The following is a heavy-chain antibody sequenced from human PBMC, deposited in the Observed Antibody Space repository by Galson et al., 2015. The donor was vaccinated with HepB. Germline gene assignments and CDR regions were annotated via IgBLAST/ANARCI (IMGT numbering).Heavy chain of an antibody. Sequence: SLRLSCAASGFTFDDYAMHWVRQAPGKGLEWVTGISWNSGSIGYADSVKGRFTISRDNAKNSLYLQMNSLRAEDTALYYCAKVGKYCSSTSCHDLPSAYGMDVWGQGTTVTVSS. V-gene: IGHV3-9*01. CDR1: GFTFDDYA. CDR3: AKVGKYCSSTSCHDLPSAYGMDV. J-gene: IGHJ6*02. D-gene: IGHD2-2*01. CDR2: ISWNSGSI.